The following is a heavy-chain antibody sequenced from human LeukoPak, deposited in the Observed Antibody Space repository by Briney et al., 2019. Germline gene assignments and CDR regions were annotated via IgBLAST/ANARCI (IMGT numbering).Heavy chain of an antibody. D-gene: IGHD2-2*01. Sequence: SQTLSLTCAISGDSVSSNSAAWNWIRQSPSRGLEWLGRTYYRSKWYNDYAVSVKSRITINPDTSKNQFSLQLNSVTPEDTAVYYCARGLFVVVPAAISAFDIWGQGTMDTVSS. CDR2: TYYRSKWYN. CDR3: ARGLFVVVPAAISAFDI. CDR1: GDSVSSNSAA. V-gene: IGHV6-1*01. J-gene: IGHJ3*02.